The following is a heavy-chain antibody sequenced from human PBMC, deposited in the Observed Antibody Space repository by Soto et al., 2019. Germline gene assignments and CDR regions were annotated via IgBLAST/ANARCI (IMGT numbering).Heavy chain of an antibody. CDR3: ARDYSRFAVHPYFDY. Sequence: GGSLRLSCAASGFTFSSYSTNWVRQAPGKGLEWVSSISSSSSYIYYADPVKGRFTISRDNAKNSLYLQMNSLRAEDTAVYYCARDYSRFAVHPYFDYWGQGTLVTVSS. CDR2: ISSSSSYI. J-gene: IGHJ4*02. D-gene: IGHD1-26*01. V-gene: IGHV3-21*01. CDR1: GFTFSSYS.